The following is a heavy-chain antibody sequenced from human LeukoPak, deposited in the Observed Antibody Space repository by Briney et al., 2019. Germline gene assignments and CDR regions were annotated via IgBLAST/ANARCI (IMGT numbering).Heavy chain of an antibody. J-gene: IGHJ4*01. CDR3: ARDDLGYCNGGSCYSLYDY. Sequence: GASVKVSCKASGYTFTGYGISWVRQAPGQGLEWMGWISAYNGNTNYVKKFQGRVTMTTDTSTTTAYMEPRSLRSDDTAVYYCARDDLGYCNGGSCYSLYDYWGQEPWSPSPQ. V-gene: IGHV1-18*01. CDR2: ISAYNGNT. D-gene: IGHD2-15*01. CDR1: GYTFTGYG.